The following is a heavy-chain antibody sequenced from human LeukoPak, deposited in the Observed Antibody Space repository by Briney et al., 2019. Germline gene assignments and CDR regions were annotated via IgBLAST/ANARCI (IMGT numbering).Heavy chain of an antibody. J-gene: IGHJ3*02. D-gene: IGHD3-10*01. Sequence: SETLSLTCTVYGGSFSGYYWSWIRQPPGKGREGIGEINHSGSTNYNPSLKSRLTISVDTSKNQFSLNLRSLTAADTAVYYCARRVRGVNDAFNIWGQGTMVTVSS. V-gene: IGHV4-34*01. CDR3: ARRVRGVNDAFNI. CDR2: INHSGST. CDR1: GGSFSGYY.